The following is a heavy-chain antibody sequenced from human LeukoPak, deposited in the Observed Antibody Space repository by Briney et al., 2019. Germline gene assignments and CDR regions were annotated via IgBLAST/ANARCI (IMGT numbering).Heavy chain of an antibody. Sequence: ASVKVSCKASGYTFTSYGISWVRQAPGQGLEWMEWISAYNGNTNYAQKLQGRVTMTTDTSTSTAYMELRSLRSDDTAVYYCARATYYYDSSGYYPSPYYFDYWGQGTLVTVSS. CDR2: ISAYNGNT. V-gene: IGHV1-18*01. D-gene: IGHD3-22*01. J-gene: IGHJ4*02. CDR1: GYTFTSYG. CDR3: ARATYYYDSSGYYPSPYYFDY.